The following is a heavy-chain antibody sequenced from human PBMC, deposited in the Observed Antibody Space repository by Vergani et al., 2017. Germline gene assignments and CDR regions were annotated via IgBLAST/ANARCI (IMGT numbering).Heavy chain of an antibody. V-gene: IGHV3-30*02. CDR1: GLPVSGFAFNTYA. J-gene: IGHJ4*02. D-gene: IGHD2-2*01. CDR2: LRYDGTTK. Sequence: RLVQSGGGLAHPGGSLRLSCAASGLPVSGFAFNTYAMIRVRQAPGKGLEWLAYLRYDGTTKQYADSVKGRFTISRDNSKNMLYLQMDSLRPEDTAMFYCVKDRGASIGFDDWGQGTQVTVSS. CDR3: VKDRGASIGFDD.